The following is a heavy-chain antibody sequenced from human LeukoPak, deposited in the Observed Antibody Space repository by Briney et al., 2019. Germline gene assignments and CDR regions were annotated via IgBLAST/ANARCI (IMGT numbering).Heavy chain of an antibody. CDR1: GFTFSNAG. J-gene: IGHJ6*03. V-gene: IGHV3-15*01. CDR2: IKSKAYGGTT. D-gene: IGHD3-3*01. CDR3: TRDSLDFWSGFLYYYYYMDV. Sequence: GGSLRLSCAASGFTFSNAGMSWVRQAPGKGLEWVDRIKSKAYGGTTEYAASVKGRFTISRDDSKSIAYLQMNSLKTEDTAVYYCTRDSLDFWSGFLYYYYYMDVWGKGTTVTVSS.